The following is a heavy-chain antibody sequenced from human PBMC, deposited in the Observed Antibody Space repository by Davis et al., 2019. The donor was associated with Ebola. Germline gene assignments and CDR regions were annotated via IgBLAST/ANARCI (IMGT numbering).Heavy chain of an antibody. J-gene: IGHJ5*02. V-gene: IGHV1-18*01. Sequence: AASLKVSCKASGYTFTSYGISWVRQAPGQGLEWMGWISAYNGNTNYAQKPQGRVTMTTDTSTSTAYMELRSLRSDDTAVYYCARDIVATAIDPWGQGTLVTVSS. CDR2: ISAYNGNT. D-gene: IGHD5-12*01. CDR3: ARDIVATAIDP. CDR1: GYTFTSYG.